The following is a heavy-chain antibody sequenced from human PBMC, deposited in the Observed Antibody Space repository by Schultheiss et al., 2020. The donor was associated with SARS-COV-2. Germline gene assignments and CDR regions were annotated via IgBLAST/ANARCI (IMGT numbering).Heavy chain of an antibody. CDR2: INHSGST. Sequence: SETLSLTCAVYGGSFSGYYWSWIRQPPGKGLEWIGEINHSGSTNYNPSLKSRVTISVDTSKNQFSLKLSSVTAADTAVYYCARGPGGGLRFLATLDPWGQGTLVTVSS. D-gene: IGHD3-3*01. CDR1: GGSFSGYY. CDR3: ARGPGGGLRFLATLDP. J-gene: IGHJ5*02. V-gene: IGHV4-34*01.